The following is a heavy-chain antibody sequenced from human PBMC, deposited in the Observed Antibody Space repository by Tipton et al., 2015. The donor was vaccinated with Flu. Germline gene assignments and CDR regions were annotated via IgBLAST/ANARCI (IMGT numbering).Heavy chain of an antibody. D-gene: IGHD1-26*01. J-gene: IGHJ4*02. CDR3: ATEVGATTGY. Sequence: TLSLTCAVYGGSFSGYYWSWIRQPPGKGLEWIGEINHSGSTNYNPSLKSRVTISVDTSKNQFSLKLSSVTAADTAVYYCATEVGATTGYWGQGTLVTVSS. V-gene: IGHV4-34*01. CDR2: INHSGST. CDR1: GGSFSGYY.